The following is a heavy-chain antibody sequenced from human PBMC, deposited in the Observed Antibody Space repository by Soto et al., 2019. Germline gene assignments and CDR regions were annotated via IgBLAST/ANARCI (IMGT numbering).Heavy chain of an antibody. CDR1: GGTFSNYA. J-gene: IGHJ4*02. Sequence: QVQLVQSGAEVKKPGSSVKVSCKASGGTFSNYAINWVRQAPGQGLEWMGGIIPIFGTTNYAQKFQGRVTXSADEATSTAYMELRSLRSEDTAVFYCATATYSYDSSGYLDYWGQGTLVTVSS. CDR2: IIPIFGTT. D-gene: IGHD3-22*01. CDR3: ATATYSYDSSGYLDY. V-gene: IGHV1-69*12.